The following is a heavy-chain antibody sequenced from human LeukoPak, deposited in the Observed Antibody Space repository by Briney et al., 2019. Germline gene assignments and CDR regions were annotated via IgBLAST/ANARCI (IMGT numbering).Heavy chain of an antibody. CDR1: GGSFSGYY. J-gene: IGHJ5*02. D-gene: IGHD2-21*02. Sequence: SETLSLTCAVYGGSFSGYYWSWIRQPPGKGLEWIGEIKHSGSTNYNPSLKSRVTISVDTSKNQFSLKLSSVTAADTAVYYCARVVTAIPWGQGTLVTVSS. CDR3: ARVVTAIP. V-gene: IGHV4-34*01. CDR2: IKHSGST.